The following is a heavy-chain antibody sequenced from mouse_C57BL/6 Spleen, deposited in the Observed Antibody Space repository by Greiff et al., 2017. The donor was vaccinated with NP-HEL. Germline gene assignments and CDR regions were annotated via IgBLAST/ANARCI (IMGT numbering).Heavy chain of an antibody. CDR3: ARSGYGKAYWYFDV. CDR2: IHPNSGST. D-gene: IGHD2-1*01. V-gene: IGHV1-64*01. J-gene: IGHJ1*03. Sequence: VQLQQPGAELVKPGASVKLSCKASGYTFTSYWMHWVKQRPGQGLEWIGMIHPNSGSTNYNEKFKSKATLTVDKSSSTAYMQLSSLTSEDSAVYYCARSGYGKAYWYFDVWGTGTTVTVSS. CDR1: GYTFTSYW.